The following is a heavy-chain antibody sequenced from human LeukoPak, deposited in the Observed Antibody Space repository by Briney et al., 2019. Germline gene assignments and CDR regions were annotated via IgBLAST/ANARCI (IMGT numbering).Heavy chain of an antibody. CDR3: AKGPDGSGYYTGLDY. V-gene: IGHV3-9*01. CDR2: ISWNSGSI. D-gene: IGHD3-22*01. J-gene: IGHJ4*02. CDR1: GFTFDDYA. Sequence: GRSLRLSCAASGFTFDDYAMHWVRQAPGKGLEWVLGISWNSGSIGYADSVKGRFTISRDNAKNSLYLQMNSLRAEDTALYYCAKGPDGSGYYTGLDYWGQGTLVTVSS.